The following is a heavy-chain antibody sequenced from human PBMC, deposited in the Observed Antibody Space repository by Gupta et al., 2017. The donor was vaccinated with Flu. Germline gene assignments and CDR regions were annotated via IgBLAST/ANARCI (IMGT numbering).Heavy chain of an antibody. Sequence: DVQLVEAGGGLVQTGGSLRLSCAASGFNISDNYMGWIRQAPGRGLQWVSVVYRSNRTYYADSVRGRFTIFRDNSRNALFLQLTSLTPDDTGVYYCARDSPVGGSRSFFFDSWGQGTLVTVYS. CDR1: GFNISDNY. CDR3: ARDSPVGGSRSFFFDS. J-gene: IGHJ4*02. CDR2: VYRSNRT. D-gene: IGHD1-26*01. V-gene: IGHV3-66*02.